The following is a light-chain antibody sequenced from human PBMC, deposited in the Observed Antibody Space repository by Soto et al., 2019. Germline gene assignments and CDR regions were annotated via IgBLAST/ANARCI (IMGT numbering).Light chain of an antibody. V-gene: IGKV1-39*01. CDR1: QHIATY. Sequence: DIQMTQSPSALSASVGDRVTISCRSSQHIATYLNWYQHKPGKAPKLMVYAAATLQGGVPSRFSGSGSGTDFRLTISSLQPDDFATYYFQQSSTIPRTFGQGTKVHLK. CDR2: AAA. J-gene: IGKJ1*01. CDR3: QQSSTIPRT.